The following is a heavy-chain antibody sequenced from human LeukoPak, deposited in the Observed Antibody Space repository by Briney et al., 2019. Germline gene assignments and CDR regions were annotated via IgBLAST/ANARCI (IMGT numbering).Heavy chain of an antibody. J-gene: IGHJ4*02. D-gene: IGHD4-11*01. V-gene: IGHV3-66*01. Sequence: GGSLRLSCAASGLTVSSNHMSWVRQAPGEGLEWVSVFYSSGSTYYADSVEGRFTISRDSSKNTVYLQMNSLRAEDTAVYYCARGVGDDYSWEYYFDYWGQGTLVTVSS. CDR2: FYSSGST. CDR3: ARGVGDDYSWEYYFDY. CDR1: GLTVSSNH.